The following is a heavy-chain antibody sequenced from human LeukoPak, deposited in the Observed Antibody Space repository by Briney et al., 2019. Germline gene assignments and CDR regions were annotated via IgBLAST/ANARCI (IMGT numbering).Heavy chain of an antibody. Sequence: PGGPLRLSCAATGFPFSSSWMSWVRQAPGKGLEWVANIKQDRREKPYVASVKGGFTISRDNAKNSRYLQMNSLRAEDTAVYYCARDCRVWFGELWQNWFDPWAQGTLVTVSS. CDR1: GFPFSSSW. D-gene: IGHD3-10*01. V-gene: IGHV3-7*01. CDR3: ARDCRVWFGELWQNWFDP. J-gene: IGHJ5*02. CDR2: IKQDRREK.